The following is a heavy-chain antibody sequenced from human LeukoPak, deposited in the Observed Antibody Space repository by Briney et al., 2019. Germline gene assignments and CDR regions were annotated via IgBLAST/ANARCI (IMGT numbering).Heavy chain of an antibody. CDR1: GASISSYY. Sequence: LETLSLTCTVSGASISSYYWTWIRQPAGKGLEWIGRIYTSGSTNYNPSLKSRVAMSVDTSKNQFSLKLSSVTAADTAVYYCARLSADSSSSRGFDYWGQGTLVTVSS. J-gene: IGHJ4*02. D-gene: IGHD2-2*01. CDR3: ARLSADSSSSRGFDY. V-gene: IGHV4-4*07. CDR2: IYTSGST.